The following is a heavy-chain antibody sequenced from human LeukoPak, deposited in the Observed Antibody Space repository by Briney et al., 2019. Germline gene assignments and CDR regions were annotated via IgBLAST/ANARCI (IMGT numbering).Heavy chain of an antibody. CDR1: NDSISSGRYY. Sequence: PSETLSLTCSVSNDSISSGRYYWLWIRQPAGKGLEWIGRIYTSGSTNYNPSLKSRVIISVDTSKNQFSLSQSSVTAADTAVYYCARDRTGWLQADYWGPGTLVTVSS. D-gene: IGHD5-24*01. CDR3: ARDRTGWLQADY. V-gene: IGHV4-61*02. J-gene: IGHJ4*02. CDR2: IYTSGST.